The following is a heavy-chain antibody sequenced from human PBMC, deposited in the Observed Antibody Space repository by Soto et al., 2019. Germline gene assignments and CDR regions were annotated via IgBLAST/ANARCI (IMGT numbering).Heavy chain of an antibody. CDR1: GFTFSGYG. V-gene: IGHV3-30*03. Sequence: QVQLVESGGGVVQPGGSLRLSCAASGFTFSGYGMHWVHQSPGEGLEWVAILANDGSYQYYAGSVKGRFTISRDNSKNTLYLQMDSLRPEDTAVYYCARSIGGSSYYPPDYWGQGTLVTVSS. J-gene: IGHJ4*02. CDR3: ARSIGGSSYYPPDY. CDR2: LANDGSYQ. D-gene: IGHD2-15*01.